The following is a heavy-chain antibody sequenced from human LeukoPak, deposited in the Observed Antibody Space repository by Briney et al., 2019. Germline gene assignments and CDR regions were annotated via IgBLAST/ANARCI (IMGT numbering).Heavy chain of an antibody. CDR2: INTDGSST. CDR3: ARKPLSGGYGGTIDY. Sequence: GGSLRLSCAASGFTFSSYWMHWVRQAPGKGLVWVSRINTDGSSTSYADSVKGRFTISRDNAKNTLYLRMNSLRAEDTAIYYCARKPLSGGYGGTIDYWGQGTLVTVSS. D-gene: IGHD5-12*01. CDR1: GFTFSSYW. V-gene: IGHV3-74*01. J-gene: IGHJ4*02.